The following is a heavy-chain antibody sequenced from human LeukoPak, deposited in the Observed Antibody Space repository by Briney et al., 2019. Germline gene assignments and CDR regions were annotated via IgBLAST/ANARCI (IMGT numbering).Heavy chain of an antibody. CDR2: IYYSGST. CDR1: GGSISSYY. J-gene: IGHJ6*02. D-gene: IGHD3-22*01. CDR3: ARYYYDSSGYSPIPYYYYGMDV. Sequence: SETLSLTCTVSGGSISSYYWSWIRQPPGKGLEWIGYIYYSGSTNYNPSLKSRVTISVDTSKNQFSLKLSSVTAADTAVYYCARYYYDSSGYSPIPYYYYGMDVWGQGTTVTVSS. V-gene: IGHV4-59*12.